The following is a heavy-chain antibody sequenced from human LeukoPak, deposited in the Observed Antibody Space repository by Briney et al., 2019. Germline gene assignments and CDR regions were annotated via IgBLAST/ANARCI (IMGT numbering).Heavy chain of an antibody. J-gene: IGHJ5*01. CDR1: GFTFSNYW. CDR3: ARRFHS. CDR2: ISSSSNYI. V-gene: IGHV3-21*06. Sequence: PGGSLRLSCAASGFTFSNYWGHWVRQAPGKGLEWVSFISSSSNYIYYADSVKGRFTISRDNAKNSLYLLMNSLRAEDTAVYYCARRFHSWGQGTLVTVSS.